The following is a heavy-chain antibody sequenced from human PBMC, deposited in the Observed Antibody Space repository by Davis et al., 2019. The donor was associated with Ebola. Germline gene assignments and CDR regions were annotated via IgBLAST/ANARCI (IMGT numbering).Heavy chain of an antibody. CDR3: AKDETPWGRSSPFDY. CDR1: GFTFSSYA. Sequence: PGGSLRLSCAASGFTFSSYAMSWVRQAPGKGLEWVSAISGSGGSTYYADSVKGRFTISRDNSKNTLYLQMNSLRAEDTAVYYCAKDETPWGRSSPFDYWGQGTLVTVSS. CDR2: ISGSGGST. J-gene: IGHJ4*02. D-gene: IGHD6-6*01. V-gene: IGHV3-23*01.